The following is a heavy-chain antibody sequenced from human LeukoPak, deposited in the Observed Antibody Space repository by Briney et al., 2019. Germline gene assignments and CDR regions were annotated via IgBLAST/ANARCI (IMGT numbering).Heavy chain of an antibody. CDR3: AKPNAILDY. V-gene: IGHV4-59*08. Sequence: SETLSLTCTVSGGSISSYYWSWIRQPPGKGLEWIGYIYYSGSTNYNPSLKSRVTISVDTSKNQFSLKLSSVTAADTAVYYCAKPNAILDYWGQGTLVTVSS. D-gene: IGHD2-8*01. CDR1: GGSISSYY. J-gene: IGHJ4*02. CDR2: IYYSGST.